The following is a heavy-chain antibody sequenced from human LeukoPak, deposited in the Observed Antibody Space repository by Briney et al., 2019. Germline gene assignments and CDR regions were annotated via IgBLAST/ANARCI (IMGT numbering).Heavy chain of an antibody. CDR2: INPNSGGT. J-gene: IGHJ3*02. CDR1: GYTFTGYY. CDR3: ARVGVGAEDAFAI. V-gene: IGHV1-2*02. Sequence: ASVKVSCKASGYTFTGYYMHWVRQAPGQGLEWTGWINPNSGGTNYAQKFQGRVTMTRDTSISTAYMELSRLRSDDTAVYYCARVGVGAEDAFAIWGQGTMVTVSS. D-gene: IGHD1-26*01.